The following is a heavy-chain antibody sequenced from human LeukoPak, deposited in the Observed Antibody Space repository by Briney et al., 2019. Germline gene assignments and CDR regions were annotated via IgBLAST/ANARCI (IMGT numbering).Heavy chain of an antibody. D-gene: IGHD3-3*01. CDR3: ARARIFGVVDPGGRDNYYYYYMDV. Sequence: PGGSLRLSCAASGFTFSNYGMHWVRQAPGKGLEWVAFIRFDGSYTYNTDSVKGRFTFSRDNSKKTLYLEINSLRPGDTAVYYCARARIFGVVDPGGRDNYYYYYMDVWGKGTTVTVSS. J-gene: IGHJ6*03. CDR1: GFTFSNYG. V-gene: IGHV3-30*02. CDR2: IRFDGSYT.